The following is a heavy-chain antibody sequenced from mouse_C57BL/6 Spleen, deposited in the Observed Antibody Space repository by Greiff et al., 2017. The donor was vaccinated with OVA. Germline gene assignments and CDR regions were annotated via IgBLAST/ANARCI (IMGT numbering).Heavy chain of an antibody. CDR2: INPSNGGT. V-gene: IGHV1-53*01. D-gene: IGHD2-1*01. CDR1: GYTFTSYW. J-gene: IGHJ4*01. Sequence: QVQLQQSGTELVKPGASVKLSCKASGYTFTSYWMHWVKQRPGQGLEWIGNINPSNGGTNYNEKFKSKATLTVDKSSSTAYMQLSSLTSEDSAVYYCAREGGIYYGNYVLAMDYWGQGTSVTVSS. CDR3: AREGGIYYGNYVLAMDY.